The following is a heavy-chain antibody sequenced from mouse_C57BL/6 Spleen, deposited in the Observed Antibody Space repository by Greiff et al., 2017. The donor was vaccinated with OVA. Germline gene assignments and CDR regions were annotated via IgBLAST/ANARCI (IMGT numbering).Heavy chain of an antibody. Sequence: EVQLQQSGPELVKPGASVKMSCKASGYTFTDYNMHWVKQSHGKSLEWIGYINPNNGGTSYNQKFKGKATLTVNKSSSTAYMELRSLTSEDSAVYYWARKTTVVARELYYARDYWGQGTSVTVSS. V-gene: IGHV1-22*01. CDR1: GYTFTDYN. J-gene: IGHJ4*01. D-gene: IGHD1-1*01. CDR3: ARKTTVVARELYYARDY. CDR2: INPNNGGT.